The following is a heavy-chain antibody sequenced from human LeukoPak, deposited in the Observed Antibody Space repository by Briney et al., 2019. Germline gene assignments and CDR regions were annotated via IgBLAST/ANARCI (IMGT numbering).Heavy chain of an antibody. D-gene: IGHD3-10*01. J-gene: IGHJ4*02. Sequence: ASVKVSCKASGYTFTSYGISWVRQAPGQGLEWMGWISAYNGNTNYAQKFQGRVTITADESTSTAYMELSSLRSEDTAVYYCARGSRDSYYYGSGSSPPAFDYWGQGTLVTVSS. V-gene: IGHV1-18*01. CDR2: ISAYNGNT. CDR1: GYTFTSYG. CDR3: ARGSRDSYYYGSGSSPPAFDY.